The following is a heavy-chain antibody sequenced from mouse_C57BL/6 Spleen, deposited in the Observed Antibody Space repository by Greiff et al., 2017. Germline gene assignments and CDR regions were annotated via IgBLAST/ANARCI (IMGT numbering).Heavy chain of an antibody. CDR1: GYTFTSYW. J-gene: IGHJ2*01. CDR2: IDPSDSET. Sequence: VQLQQPGAELVRPGSSVKLSCKASGYTFTSYWMHWVKQRPIQGLEWIGNIDPSDSETHYNQKFKDKATLTVDKYSSTAYMQLSSLTSEDSAVYYCAREGTMVTHFAYWGQGTTRTVSS. V-gene: IGHV1-52*01. D-gene: IGHD2-2*01. CDR3: AREGTMVTHFAY.